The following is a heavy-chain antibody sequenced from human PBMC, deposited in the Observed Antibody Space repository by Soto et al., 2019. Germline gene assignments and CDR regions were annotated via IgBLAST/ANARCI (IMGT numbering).Heavy chain of an antibody. V-gene: IGHV4-39*01. CDR2: LYYTGTT. CDR1: GGSIGSSGYY. D-gene: IGHD3-22*01. J-gene: IGHJ4*02. CDR3: ARQASYYYDSSGFDY. Sequence: SETLSLTCSVSGGSIGSSGYYFGWIRQPPGKGLEWIGSLYYTGTTYYNSSLKSRVTISADKSQNQFSLRLSSVTAADTAVYYCARQASYYYDSSGFDYWGQGNLVTVSS.